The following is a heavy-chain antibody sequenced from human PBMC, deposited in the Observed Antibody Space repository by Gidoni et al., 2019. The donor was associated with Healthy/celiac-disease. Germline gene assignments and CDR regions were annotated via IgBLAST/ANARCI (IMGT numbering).Heavy chain of an antibody. J-gene: IGHJ2*01. D-gene: IGHD6-13*01. CDR1: GFTFSSYW. CDR3: ARAIGEQQLVFCYFDL. V-gene: IGHV3-7*03. Sequence: EVQLVESGGGLGQPGGSLRLSCEASGFTFSSYWMSWFRQAPGKGLEWVANIKQDGSEKYYWDSVKGRFTISMDHATNSLYLQMNSLRAEDTAVYYCARAIGEQQLVFCYFDLWGRGTLVTVSS. CDR2: IKQDGSEK.